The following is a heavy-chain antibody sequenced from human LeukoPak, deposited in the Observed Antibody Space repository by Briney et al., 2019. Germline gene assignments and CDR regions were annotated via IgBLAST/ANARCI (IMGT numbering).Heavy chain of an antibody. CDR3: ARDMTDWWFDP. V-gene: IGHV4-31*03. D-gene: IGHD3-9*01. CDR1: GGSISSGGYY. CDR2: IYYSGST. J-gene: IGHJ5*02. Sequence: SETLSLTCTVSGGSISSGGYYWRWIRQHPGTGLEWIGYIYYSGSTHYNPSLKSRVTISVDTSKNQFSLKLSSVTAADTAVYYCARDMTDWWFDPWGQGTLVTVSS.